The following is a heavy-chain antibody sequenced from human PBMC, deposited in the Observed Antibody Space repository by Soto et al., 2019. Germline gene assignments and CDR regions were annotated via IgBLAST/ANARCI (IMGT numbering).Heavy chain of an antibody. Sequence: QVQLVESGGGVVQPGWSLRLSCAASGFTFSDYAMHWVRQAPGKGLEWVTVIWYDGGNKYYADSVKGRFTISRDNSKNTVYLQMNSLRVEDTAVYYCARETSGRHDHWGQGTLVTVSS. J-gene: IGHJ4*02. CDR3: ARETSGRHDH. CDR2: IWYDGGNK. V-gene: IGHV3-33*01. CDR1: GFTFSDYA. D-gene: IGHD5-12*01.